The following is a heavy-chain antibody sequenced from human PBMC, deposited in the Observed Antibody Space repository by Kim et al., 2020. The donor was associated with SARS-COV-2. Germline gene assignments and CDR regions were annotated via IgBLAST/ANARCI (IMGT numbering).Heavy chain of an antibody. CDR2: IYPGDSDT. D-gene: IGHD2-8*02. Sequence: GESLKISCKTSGYSFTDYWIIWVRQKPGKGLECMGVIYPGDSDTRYSPSFQGLVTISADKSTNTGYLQWSSLNASDTALYYCARHVNPGQPIYYWARGTL. V-gene: IGHV5-51*01. CDR1: GYSFTDYW. CDR3: ARHVNPGQPIYY. J-gene: IGHJ4*02.